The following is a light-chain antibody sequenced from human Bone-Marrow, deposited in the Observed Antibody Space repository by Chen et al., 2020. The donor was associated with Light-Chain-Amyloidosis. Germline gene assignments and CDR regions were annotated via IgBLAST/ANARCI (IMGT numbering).Light chain of an antibody. J-gene: IGLJ1*01. CDR2: EVT. CDR1: SSDVGGDNH. Sequence: QSPLTQPASVSGSPGPSITISCSGTSSDVGGDNHVSWYQQHPDQAHKLMIYEVTNRPSWVPDRFSGSKSDNTASLTISGLQTEDEADYFCSSYTITNTLVFGSGTRVTVL. V-gene: IGLV2-14*01. CDR3: SSYTITNTLV.